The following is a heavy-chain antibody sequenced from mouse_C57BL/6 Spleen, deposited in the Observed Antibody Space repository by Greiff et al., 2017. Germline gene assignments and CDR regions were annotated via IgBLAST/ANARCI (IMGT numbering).Heavy chain of an antibody. CDR3: ARDYYGSGAMDY. V-gene: IGHV5-4*01. D-gene: IGHD1-1*01. J-gene: IGHJ4*01. CDR1: GFTFSSYA. Sequence: DVQVVESGGGLVKPGGSLKLSCAASGFTFSSYAMSWVRQTPEKRLELVATISDGGSYTYYPDNVKGRFTISRDNAKNNLYLQMSHLKSEDTAMYYCARDYYGSGAMDYWGQGTSVTVSS. CDR2: ISDGGSYT.